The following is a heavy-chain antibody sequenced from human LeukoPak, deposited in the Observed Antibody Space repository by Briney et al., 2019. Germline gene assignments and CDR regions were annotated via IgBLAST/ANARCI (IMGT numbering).Heavy chain of an antibody. CDR1: GGTFSSYA. V-gene: IGHV1-69*05. CDR3: ARAAPDYGNYGGSFFFDY. J-gene: IGHJ4*02. D-gene: IGHD4-11*01. Sequence: ASVKVSCKASGGTFSSYAISWVRQAPGQGLEWVGGIIPIFGTANYAQKFQGRVTITTDESTSTAYMELSSLRSEDTAVYYCARAAPDYGNYGGSFFFDYWGQGTLVTVSS. CDR2: IIPIFGTA.